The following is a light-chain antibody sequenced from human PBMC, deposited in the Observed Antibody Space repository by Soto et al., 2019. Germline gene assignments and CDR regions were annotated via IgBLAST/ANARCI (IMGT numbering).Light chain of an antibody. CDR2: AAS. Sequence: DIQMTQSPSSLSASVGDRVTITCRASQSISSYLNWYQQKPGKAPKLLIYAASSLQSGVPSRFSGSGSGTDFTLTISSLQPEDFATYYSQQSYSTPHTFGPGTKVDIK. V-gene: IGKV1-39*01. CDR3: QQSYSTPHT. CDR1: QSISSY. J-gene: IGKJ3*01.